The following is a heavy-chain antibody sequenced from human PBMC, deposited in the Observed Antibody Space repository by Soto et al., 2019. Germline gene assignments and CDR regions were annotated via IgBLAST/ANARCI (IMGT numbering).Heavy chain of an antibody. D-gene: IGHD3-3*01. CDR2: IRSKAYGGTT. CDR1: GFTFGDYA. J-gene: IGHJ4*02. V-gene: IGHV3-49*03. Sequence: GGSLRLSCTASGFTFGDYAMSWFRQAPGKGLEWVGFIRSKAYGGTTEYAASVKGRFTISRDDSKSIAYLQMNSLKTEDTAVYYCTRVETYYDFWSGYYFNYWGQGTLVTVSS. CDR3: TRVETYYDFWSGYYFNY.